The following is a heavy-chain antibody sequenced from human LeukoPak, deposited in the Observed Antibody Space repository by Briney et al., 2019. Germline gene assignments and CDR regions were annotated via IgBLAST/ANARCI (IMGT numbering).Heavy chain of an antibody. CDR1: GGTFSSYA. Sequence: SVKVSCKASGGTFSSYAISWVRQAPGQGLEWMGRIIPILGIANYAQKFQGRVTITADKSTSTAYMELSSLRSEDTAVYYCARSGDYYDSSYYFDYWGQGTLVTVSS. D-gene: IGHD3-22*01. J-gene: IGHJ4*02. V-gene: IGHV1-69*04. CDR2: IIPILGIA. CDR3: ARSGDYYDSSYYFDY.